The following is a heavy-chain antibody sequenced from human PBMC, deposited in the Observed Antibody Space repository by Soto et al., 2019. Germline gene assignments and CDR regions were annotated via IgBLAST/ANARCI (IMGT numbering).Heavy chain of an antibody. CDR2: IYYSGST. Sequence: LRLSCTVSGGSISSGGYYWSWIRQHPGKGLEWIGYIYYSGSTYYNPSLKSRVTISVDTSKNQFSLKLSSVTAADTAVYYCARTYSNPNHIYWYFDLWGRGTLVTVSS. V-gene: IGHV4-31*03. J-gene: IGHJ2*01. D-gene: IGHD4-4*01. CDR1: GGSISSGGYY. CDR3: ARTYSNPNHIYWYFDL.